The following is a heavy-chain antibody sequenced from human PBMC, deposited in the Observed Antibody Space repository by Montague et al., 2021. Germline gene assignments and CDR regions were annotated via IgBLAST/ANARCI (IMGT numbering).Heavy chain of an antibody. CDR2: IKQDGSEK. V-gene: IGHV3-7*01. D-gene: IGHD2-21*01. Sequence: SLRLSCAASGFTFSNYWMSWVRQAPGKGLEWVANIKQDGSEKYYVDSVKGRFTISRDNAKNSLYLQMNSLRAEDTAVYFCVRDQGDGYYCGDCYVGLDYWGQGTLVTVSS. CDR1: GFTFSNYW. J-gene: IGHJ4*02. CDR3: VRDQGDGYYCGDCYVGLDY.